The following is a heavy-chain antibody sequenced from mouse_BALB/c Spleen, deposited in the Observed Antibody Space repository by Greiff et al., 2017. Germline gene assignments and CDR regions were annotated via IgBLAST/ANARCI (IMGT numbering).Heavy chain of an antibody. CDR1: GFTFSSFG. D-gene: IGHD4-1*01. J-gene: IGHJ4*01. CDR2: ISSGSSTI. Sequence: EVQGVESGGGLVQPGGSRKLSCAASGFTFSSFGMHWVRQAPEKGLEWVAYISSGSSTIYYADTVKGRFTISRDNPKNTLFLQMTSLRSEDTAMYYCARSWDDYAMDYWGQGTSVTVSS. V-gene: IGHV5-17*02. CDR3: ARSWDDYAMDY.